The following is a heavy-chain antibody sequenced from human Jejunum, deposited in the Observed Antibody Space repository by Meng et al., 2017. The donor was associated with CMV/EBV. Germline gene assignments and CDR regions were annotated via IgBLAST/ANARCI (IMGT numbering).Heavy chain of an antibody. CDR3: AKESQQLVLDY. Sequence: AASGFTFDDYAMHWVRQAPGKGLEWVSGISWNSGSIGYADSVRGRFTISRDNAKNSLYMQMNSLRAEDTALYYCAKESQQLVLDYWGQGTLVTVSS. CDR2: ISWNSGSI. J-gene: IGHJ4*02. V-gene: IGHV3-9*01. D-gene: IGHD6-6*01. CDR1: GFTFDDYA.